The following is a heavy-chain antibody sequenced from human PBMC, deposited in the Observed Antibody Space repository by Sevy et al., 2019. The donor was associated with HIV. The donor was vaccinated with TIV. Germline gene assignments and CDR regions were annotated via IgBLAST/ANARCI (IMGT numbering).Heavy chain of an antibody. D-gene: IGHD6-13*01. J-gene: IGHJ4*02. V-gene: IGHV3-23*01. CDR3: AKEGGYSSSWSPLDY. CDR1: GFTFSSYA. Sequence: GGSLRLSCAASGFTFSSYAMSWVHQAPGKGLEWVSAISGSGGSTYYADSVKGRFTISRDNSKNTLYLQMNSLRAEDTAVYYCAKEGGYSSSWSPLDYWGQGTLVTVSS. CDR2: ISGSGGST.